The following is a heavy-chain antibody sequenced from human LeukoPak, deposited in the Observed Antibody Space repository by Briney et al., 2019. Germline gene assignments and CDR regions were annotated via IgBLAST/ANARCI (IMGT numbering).Heavy chain of an antibody. V-gene: IGHV4-59*01. CDR3: ARVYYYDSSGYWVYYFDY. CDR2: IYYSGST. D-gene: IGHD3-22*01. Sequence: SETLSLTCTVSGGSISSYYWSWIRQPPGKGLEWIGYIYYSGSTNYNPSLKSRVTISVDTSKNQFSLKLSSVTAADTAVYYCARVYYYDSSGYWVYYFDYWGQGTLVTVSS. CDR1: GGSISSYY. J-gene: IGHJ4*02.